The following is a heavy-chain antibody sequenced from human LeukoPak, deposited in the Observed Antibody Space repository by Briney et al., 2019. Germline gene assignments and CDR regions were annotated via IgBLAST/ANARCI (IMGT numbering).Heavy chain of an antibody. Sequence: SETLSLTCAVYGGSFSGYYWSWIRQPPGKGLEWIGEINHSGSTNYNPSLKSRVTISVDTSKNQFSLKLSSVTAADTAVYYCARHRKGSNSFFDYWGQGTLVTVSS. J-gene: IGHJ4*02. CDR1: GGSFSGYY. D-gene: IGHD6-13*01. CDR3: ARHRKGSNSFFDY. CDR2: INHSGST. V-gene: IGHV4-34*01.